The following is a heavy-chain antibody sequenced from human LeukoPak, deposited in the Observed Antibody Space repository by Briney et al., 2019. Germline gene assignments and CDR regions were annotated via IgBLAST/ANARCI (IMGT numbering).Heavy chain of an antibody. Sequence: PGGSLRLSCAASGFTFSSYSMNWVRQAPGKGLEWVSSISSSSSYIYYADSVKGRFTISRDNAKNSLYLRMNSLRAEDTAVYYCARGGDVIRWLQVTQSLDYWGQGTLVTVSS. V-gene: IGHV3-21*04. CDR1: GFTFSSYS. J-gene: IGHJ4*02. CDR2: ISSSSSYI. D-gene: IGHD5-24*01. CDR3: ARGGDVIRWLQVTQSLDY.